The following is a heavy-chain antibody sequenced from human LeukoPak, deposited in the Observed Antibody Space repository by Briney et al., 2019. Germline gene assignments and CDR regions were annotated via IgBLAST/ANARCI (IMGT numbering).Heavy chain of an antibody. Sequence: GGSLRLSCAASGFTFSSYEMNWVRQAPGKGLEWVSYISSSSSTIYYADSVKGRFTISRDNAKNSLYLQMNSLRAEDTAVYYCARVRSGYEADYYYYYMDVWGKGTTVTISS. CDR2: ISSSSSTI. V-gene: IGHV3-48*01. CDR1: GFTFSSYE. D-gene: IGHD5-12*01. CDR3: ARVRSGYEADYYYYYMDV. J-gene: IGHJ6*03.